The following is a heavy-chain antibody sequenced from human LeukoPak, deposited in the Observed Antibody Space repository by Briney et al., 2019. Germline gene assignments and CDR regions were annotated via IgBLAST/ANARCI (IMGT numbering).Heavy chain of an antibody. Sequence: SETLSLTCTVSGGSINSGDYYWVWIRQPPGKGLEWIGSIYYSGNTYYNPSLKSRLTISVDTSKNQFSLKLRSVTAADTALYYCASTSPKYYYESSGYSSLFDNWGQGTLVTVSS. CDR1: GGSINSGDYY. V-gene: IGHV4-39*07. CDR3: ASTSPKYYYESSGYSSLFDN. J-gene: IGHJ4*02. D-gene: IGHD3-22*01. CDR2: IYYSGNT.